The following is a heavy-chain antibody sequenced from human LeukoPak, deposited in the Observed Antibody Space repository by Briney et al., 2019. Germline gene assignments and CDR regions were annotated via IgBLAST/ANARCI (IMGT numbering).Heavy chain of an antibody. CDR2: IWYDGTNK. V-gene: IGHV3-33*08. CDR3: ARDQRGFSYSKYYFDY. D-gene: IGHD5-18*01. J-gene: IGHJ4*02. Sequence: GGSLRLSCAASGFTFSSYSINWVRQAPGKGLGWVAVIWYDGTNKYYADSVKGRFTISRDNSKNTLYLQMNSLRAEDTAVYYCARDQRGFSYSKYYFDYWGQGTLVTVSS. CDR1: GFTFSSYS.